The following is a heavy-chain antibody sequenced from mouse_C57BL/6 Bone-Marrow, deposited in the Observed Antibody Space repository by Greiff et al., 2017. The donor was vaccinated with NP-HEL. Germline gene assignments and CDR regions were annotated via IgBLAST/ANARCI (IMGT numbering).Heavy chain of an antibody. CDR3: ASFGYYAMDY. J-gene: IGHJ4*01. CDR1: GFNIQNTY. V-gene: IGHV14-3*01. Sequence: EVQLVESVAELVRPGASVKLSCTASGFNIQNTYMHWVKQRPEQGLEWIGRIDPANGNTKYAPKFQGKATITADTSSNTAYLQLSSLTSEDTAIYYCASFGYYAMDYWGQGTSVTVSS. CDR2: IDPANGNT.